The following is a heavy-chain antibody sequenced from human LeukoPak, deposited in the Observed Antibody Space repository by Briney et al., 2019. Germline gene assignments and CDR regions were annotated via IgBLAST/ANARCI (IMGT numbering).Heavy chain of an antibody. D-gene: IGHD1-26*01. CDR3: ARYGSGSHVRAFDI. J-gene: IGHJ3*02. CDR2: IYSGGST. Sequence: PGGSLTHSCAASGFTVISNYMSWVRQAPGKGLEWVSVIYSGGSTYYADSVKGRFTISRDNSKNTLYLQMNSLRAEDTAVYYCARYGSGSHVRAFDIWGQGPMVTVSS. CDR1: GFTVISNY. V-gene: IGHV3-53*01.